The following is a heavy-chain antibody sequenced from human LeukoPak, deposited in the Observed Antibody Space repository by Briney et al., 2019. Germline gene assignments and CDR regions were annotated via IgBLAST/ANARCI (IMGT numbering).Heavy chain of an antibody. CDR3: ARGLPYNDAFDI. Sequence: GGSLRLSCAPSGFTFSGYNLNWVRQAPGKGLEWVSTISISSDSIYYADSVKGRFTISRDNPKNSLYLQLNGLRAEDTAMYYCARGLPYNDAFDIWGQGTMVTVSS. D-gene: IGHD4-11*01. CDR1: GFTFSGYN. CDR2: ISISSDSI. J-gene: IGHJ3*02. V-gene: IGHV3-21*01.